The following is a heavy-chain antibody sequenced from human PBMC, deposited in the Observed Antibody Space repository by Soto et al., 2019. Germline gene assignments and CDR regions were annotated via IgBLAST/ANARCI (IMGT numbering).Heavy chain of an antibody. CDR2: IIPIFGTA. D-gene: IGHD3-3*01. CDR3: ARLYYDFWSGYYEGMDV. CDR1: GGTFGSYA. Sequence: SVKVSCKASGGTFGSYAISWVRQAPGQGLEWMGGIIPIFGTANYAQKFQGRVTITADESTSTAYMELSSLRSEDTAVYYCARLYYDFWSGYYEGMDVWGQGTTVTVSS. J-gene: IGHJ6*02. V-gene: IGHV1-69*13.